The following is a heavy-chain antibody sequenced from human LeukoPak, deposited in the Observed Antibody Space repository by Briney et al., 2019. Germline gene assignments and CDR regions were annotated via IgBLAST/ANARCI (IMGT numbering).Heavy chain of an antibody. CDR3: ARTVSSAGWSHDAFDI. D-gene: IGHD6-19*01. J-gene: IGHJ3*02. Sequence: GGSLRLSCAASGFTFDDYGMSWARQAPEKGLEWVSGINWDGGSTGYADSVKGRFTISRDNAKNFLYLQMNSLRAEDTALYYCARTVSSAGWSHDAFDIWGQGTMVTVSS. V-gene: IGHV3-20*04. CDR1: GFTFDDYG. CDR2: INWDGGST.